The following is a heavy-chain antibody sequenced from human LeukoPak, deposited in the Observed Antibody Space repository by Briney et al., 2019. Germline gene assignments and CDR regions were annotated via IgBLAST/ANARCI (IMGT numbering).Heavy chain of an antibody. CDR1: GFTFSSYW. Sequence: GGSLRLSCAASGFTFSSYWMHWVRQAPGKGLEWVSSITSSGTYTHYADSVKGRFTISRDNAKNSLYLQMNSLRAEDTAVYYCARKGYYDSGTFDIWGQGTMVTVSS. CDR3: ARKGYYDSGTFDI. CDR2: ITSSGTYT. D-gene: IGHD3-22*01. V-gene: IGHV3-21*01. J-gene: IGHJ3*02.